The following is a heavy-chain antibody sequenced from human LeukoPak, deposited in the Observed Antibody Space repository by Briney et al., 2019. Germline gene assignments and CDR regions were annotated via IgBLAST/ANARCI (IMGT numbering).Heavy chain of an antibody. J-gene: IGHJ4*02. D-gene: IGHD3-22*01. CDR3: ARDGDSSGYYPYYFDY. V-gene: IGHV4-34*01. Sequence: SETLSLTCAVYGGSFSGYYWSWIRQPPGKGLEWIGEINHSGSTNYNPSLKSRVTISVDPSKNQFSLKLSSVTAADTAVYYCARDGDSSGYYPYYFDYWGQGTLVTVSS. CDR2: INHSGST. CDR1: GGSFSGYY.